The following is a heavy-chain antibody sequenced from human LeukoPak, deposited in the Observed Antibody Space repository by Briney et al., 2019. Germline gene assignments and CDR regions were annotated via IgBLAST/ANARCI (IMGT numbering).Heavy chain of an antibody. J-gene: IGHJ4*02. CDR1: GFTFSSYS. CDR2: ISSSSSTI. D-gene: IGHD2-2*01. Sequence: PGGSLRLSCAASGFTFSSYSMNWVRQAPGKGLEWVSYISSSSSTIYYADSVKGRFTISRDKAKNSLYLQMNSLRAEDTAVYYCAXEYXSSTSCLYDYWGQGTLVTVSS. V-gene: IGHV3-48*01. CDR3: AXEYXSSTSCLYDY.